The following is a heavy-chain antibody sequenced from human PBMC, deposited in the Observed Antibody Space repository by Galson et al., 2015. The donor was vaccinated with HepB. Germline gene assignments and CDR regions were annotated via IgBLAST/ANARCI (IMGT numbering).Heavy chain of an antibody. CDR3: ARKDYGTGSMDV. CDR2: IYPGDSDV. V-gene: IGHV5-51*01. D-gene: IGHD3-10*01. CDR1: GYIFSTYW. Sequence: QSGAEVKKPGESLKISCTASGYIFSTYWIGWVRQTPGKGLEWMGNIYPGDSDVRYNPSFQGQVTLSADRSINTAYLQWSSLKASDTAMYYCARKDYGTGSMDVWGQGTTVTVSS. J-gene: IGHJ6*02.